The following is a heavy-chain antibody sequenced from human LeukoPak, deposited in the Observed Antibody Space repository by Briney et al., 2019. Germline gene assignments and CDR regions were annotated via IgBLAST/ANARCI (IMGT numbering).Heavy chain of an antibody. Sequence: ASVKVSCKASGYTFTGYYMHWVRQAPGQGLEWMGWINPNSGGTNYAQKFQGRVTMTRDTSISTAYMELSRLRSDDTAVYYCAGDAGYCSSTSCYSAAISYYFDYWGQGTLVTVSS. V-gene: IGHV1-2*02. CDR2: INPNSGGT. D-gene: IGHD2-2*01. J-gene: IGHJ4*02. CDR3: AGDAGYCSSTSCYSAAISYYFDY. CDR1: GYTFTGYY.